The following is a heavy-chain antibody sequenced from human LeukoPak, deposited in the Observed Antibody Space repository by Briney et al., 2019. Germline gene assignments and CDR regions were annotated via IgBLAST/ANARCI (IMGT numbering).Heavy chain of an antibody. J-gene: IGHJ6*04. D-gene: IGHD2-2*01. CDR2: IIPIFGTA. Sequence: SVKVSCKASGGTFSSYAISCVRQAPGQGLEWMGGIIPIFGTANYAQKFQGRVTITADESTSTAYMELSSLRSEDTTVYYCARVPPATAHYYYYGMDVWGKGTTVTVSS. V-gene: IGHV1-69*13. CDR3: ARVPPATAHYYYYGMDV. CDR1: GGTFSSYA.